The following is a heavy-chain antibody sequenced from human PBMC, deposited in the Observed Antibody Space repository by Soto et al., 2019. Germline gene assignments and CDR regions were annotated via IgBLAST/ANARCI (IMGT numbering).Heavy chain of an antibody. Sequence: QVQLVQSGAEVKKPGSSVKVSCTASGGTFSSYAISWVRQAPGQGLEWMGGLIPIFGTANYAQKFQGRVTITADESTSTAYMELSSLRSEDTAVYYCARDSSGWDGPLYGMDVWGQGTTVTVSS. D-gene: IGHD6-19*01. V-gene: IGHV1-69*01. J-gene: IGHJ6*02. CDR3: ARDSSGWDGPLYGMDV. CDR1: GGTFSSYA. CDR2: LIPIFGTA.